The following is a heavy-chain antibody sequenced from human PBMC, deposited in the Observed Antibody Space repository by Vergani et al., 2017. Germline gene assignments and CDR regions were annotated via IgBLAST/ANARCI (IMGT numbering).Heavy chain of an antibody. J-gene: IGHJ4*02. D-gene: IGHD2-21*02. V-gene: IGHV4-61*02. CDR3: ARDGDRYPRGVCGY. CDR1: GGSISSGSYY. Sequence: QVQLQESGPGLVKPLQTLSLTCTVSGGSISSGSYYCSWIRQPAGKGLEWIGRIYTSGSTNYNPALKSRVTISVDTSKNQFSLKLSSVTAADTAVYYCARDGDRYPRGVCGYWGQGTLVTVSS. CDR2: IYTSGST.